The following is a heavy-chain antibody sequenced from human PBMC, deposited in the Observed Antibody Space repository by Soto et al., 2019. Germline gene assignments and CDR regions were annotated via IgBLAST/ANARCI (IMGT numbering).Heavy chain of an antibody. CDR2: ISYDGSNK. V-gene: IGHV3-30-3*01. J-gene: IGHJ4*02. CDR3: ARASGDHVPRYFDY. CDR1: GFTFSSYA. Sequence: PGGSLRLSCAASGFTFSSYAMHWVRQAPGKGLEWVAVISYDGSNKYYADSVKGRFTISRDNSKNTLYLQMNSLRAEDTAVYYCARASGDHVPRYFDYWGQGTLVTVSS. D-gene: IGHD2-15*01.